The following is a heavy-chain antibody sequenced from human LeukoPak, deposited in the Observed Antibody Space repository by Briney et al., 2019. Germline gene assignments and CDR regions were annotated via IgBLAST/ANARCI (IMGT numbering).Heavy chain of an antibody. V-gene: IGHV3-7*01. D-gene: IGHD2-15*01. CDR2: IKQDGSEK. CDR3: ARTETDIVVVVADLSY. CDR1: GFTFSNYW. Sequence: PGGSLRLSCAASGFTFSNYWMSWVRQAPGKGLEWVANIKQDGSEKYYVDSVKGRFTISRDNAKNSLYLQVNSLRAEDTAVYYCARTETDIVVVVADLSYWGQGTLVTVSS. J-gene: IGHJ4*02.